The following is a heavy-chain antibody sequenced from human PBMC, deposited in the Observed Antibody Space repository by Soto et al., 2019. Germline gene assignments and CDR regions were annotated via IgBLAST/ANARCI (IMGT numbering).Heavy chain of an antibody. J-gene: IGHJ2*01. Sequence: GGSLRLSCAASGFTFSSYSMNWVRQAPGKGLEWVSYISSSSSTIYYADSVKGRFTISRDNAKNSLYLQMNSLRAEDTAVYYCASENYYDILAWYFDLWGRGTLVTVSS. CDR1: GFTFSSYS. D-gene: IGHD3-9*01. CDR2: ISSSSSTI. CDR3: ASENYYDILAWYFDL. V-gene: IGHV3-48*01.